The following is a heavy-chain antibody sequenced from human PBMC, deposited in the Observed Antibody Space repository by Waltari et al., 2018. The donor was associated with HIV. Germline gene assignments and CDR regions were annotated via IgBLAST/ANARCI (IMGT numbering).Heavy chain of an antibody. CDR3: ARAIRGDFWTPGLYGMDV. Sequence: EVQLVESGGGLVQPGGSLRLSCAASGFTFSSYSMTWVRQAPGTGLAGVSYISSSSSTIYYADSVKGRCTISRDNAKNSLYLQMNSLRDEDTAVYYCARAIRGDFWTPGLYGMDVWGQGTTVTVSS. D-gene: IGHD3-3*01. CDR2: ISSSSSTI. V-gene: IGHV3-48*02. CDR1: GFTFSSYS. J-gene: IGHJ6*02.